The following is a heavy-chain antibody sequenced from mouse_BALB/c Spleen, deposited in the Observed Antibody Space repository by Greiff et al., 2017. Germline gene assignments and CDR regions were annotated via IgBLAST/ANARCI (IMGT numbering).Heavy chain of an antibody. CDR2: INPSTGYT. D-gene: IGHD2-1*01. CDR1: GYTFTSYW. Sequence: QVQLQQSGAELAKPGASVKMSCKASGYTFTSYWMHWVKQRPGQGLEWIGYINPSTGYTEYNQKFKDKATLTADKSSSTAYMQLSSLTSEDSAVYYCARRLLAPWFAYWGQGTLVTVSA. V-gene: IGHV1-7*01. J-gene: IGHJ3*01. CDR3: ARRLLAPWFAY.